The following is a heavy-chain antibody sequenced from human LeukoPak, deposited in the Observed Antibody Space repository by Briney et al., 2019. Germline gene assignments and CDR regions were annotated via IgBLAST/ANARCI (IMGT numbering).Heavy chain of an antibody. CDR2: IYYSGST. J-gene: IGHJ4*02. CDR1: GGSISSSSYY. Sequence: SETLSLTCTVSGGSISSSSYYWGWIRQPPGKGLEWIGSIYYSGSTYYNPSLKSRVAISVDTSKNQFSLKLSSVTAADTAVYYCARDYYGSGSYYDYWGQGTLVTVSS. D-gene: IGHD3-10*01. V-gene: IGHV4-39*07. CDR3: ARDYYGSGSYYDY.